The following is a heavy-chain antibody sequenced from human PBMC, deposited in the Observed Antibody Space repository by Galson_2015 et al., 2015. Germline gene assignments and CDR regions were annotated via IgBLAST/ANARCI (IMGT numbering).Heavy chain of an antibody. V-gene: IGHV3-30-3*01. J-gene: IGHJ6*02. CDR3: ARFKGVHYYYYGMDV. Sequence: LRLSCAASGFTFSSYAMHWVRQAPGKGLEWVAVISYDGSNKYYADSVKGRFTISRDNSKNTLYLQMNSLRAEDTAVYYCARFKGVHYYYYGMDVWGQGTTVTVSS. CDR2: ISYDGSNK. CDR1: GFTFSSYA. D-gene: IGHD2-8*01.